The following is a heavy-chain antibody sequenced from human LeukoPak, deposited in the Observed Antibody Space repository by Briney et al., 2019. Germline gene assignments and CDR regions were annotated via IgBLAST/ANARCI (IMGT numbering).Heavy chain of an antibody. CDR3: ARSRGFLEWLSIDY. CDR2: IYYSGST. Sequence: SDTLSLTCTVSGGSISSSSYYWGWIRQPPGKRLEWIGSIYYSGSTYYNPSLKSRVTISVDTSKNQFSLKLSSVTAADTAVYYCARSRGFLEWLSIDYWGQGTLVTVSS. V-gene: IGHV4-39*01. D-gene: IGHD3-3*01. J-gene: IGHJ4*02. CDR1: GGSISSSSYY.